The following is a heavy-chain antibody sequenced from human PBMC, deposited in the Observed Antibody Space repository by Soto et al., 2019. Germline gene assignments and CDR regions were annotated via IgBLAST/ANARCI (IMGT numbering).Heavy chain of an antibody. Sequence: QVQLIQSAPEVKRPGASVRVSCRASGYTFTSYGLNWVRRAPGQGLEWMGRIASDDGSTVSAQSFQARLTLTRNTFTNTAYLELGALTSDDTGLYFCWGNDGDDSTNFWGQGTLVTVSS. V-gene: IGHV1-18*04. CDR1: GYTFTSYG. CDR3: WGNDGDDSTNF. D-gene: IGHD3-22*01. J-gene: IGHJ4*02. CDR2: IASDDGST.